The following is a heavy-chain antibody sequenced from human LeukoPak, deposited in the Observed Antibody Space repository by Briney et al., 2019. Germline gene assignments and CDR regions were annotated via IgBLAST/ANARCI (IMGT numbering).Heavy chain of an antibody. CDR2: INHSGST. V-gene: IGHV4-34*01. D-gene: IGHD3-22*01. CDR3: ARAPTRPRYYDSSGYNY. Sequence: PSETLSLTCAVYGGSFSGYYWSWIRQPPGKGLEWIGEINHSGSTNYNPSLKSRVTISVDTSKNQVSLKLSSVTAADTAVYYCARAPTRPRYYDSSGYNYWGQGTLVTVS. CDR1: GGSFSGYY. J-gene: IGHJ4*02.